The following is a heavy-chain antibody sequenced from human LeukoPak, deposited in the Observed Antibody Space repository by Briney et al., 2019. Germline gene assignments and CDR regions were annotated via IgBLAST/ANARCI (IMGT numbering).Heavy chain of an antibody. Sequence: GGSLRLSCAASGFTFSNYGMHWVRQAPGKGLEWVAVIWYDGTNKYYAEFVKGRFTISRDNSKNTLYLQMSSLRAEDTAVYYCARAAYDSSGYLTLWGQGTLVTVSS. CDR1: GFTFSNYG. J-gene: IGHJ4*02. D-gene: IGHD3-22*01. CDR3: ARAAYDSSGYLTL. CDR2: IWYDGTNK. V-gene: IGHV3-33*01.